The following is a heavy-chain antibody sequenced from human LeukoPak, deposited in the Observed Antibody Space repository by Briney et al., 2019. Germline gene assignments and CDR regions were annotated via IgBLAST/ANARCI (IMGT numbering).Heavy chain of an antibody. Sequence: GESLKISCKGSGYSFTTYWSCWGRQMPGKGLEGMGIIYPGDSDTRYSPSFQGQATLSADTSISHAYLQWSSLTASDTAMYYCARHHSGWSQAGYWGQGTLVTVSS. CDR2: IYPGDSDT. D-gene: IGHD6-19*01. CDR3: ARHHSGWSQAGY. V-gene: IGHV5-51*01. J-gene: IGHJ4*02. CDR1: GYSFTTYW.